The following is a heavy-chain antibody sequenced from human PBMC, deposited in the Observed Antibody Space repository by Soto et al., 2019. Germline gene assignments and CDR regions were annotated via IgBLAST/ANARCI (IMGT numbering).Heavy chain of an antibody. J-gene: IGHJ5*02. V-gene: IGHV1-69*06. CDR3: ARVRVIRGTMPSPFGT. CDR2: IIPLYGTV. D-gene: IGHD3-10*01. CDR1: GGTFNNYG. Sequence: QDHLAQSGAEVRQPGASVTVSCKASGGTFNNYGISWVRQAPGQGLDWMGVIIPLYGTVTYAKKFQGRASITADKSTSTAYMDLSSLRSDLWAVCYCARVRVIRGTMPSPFGTWGQETLVTFSP.